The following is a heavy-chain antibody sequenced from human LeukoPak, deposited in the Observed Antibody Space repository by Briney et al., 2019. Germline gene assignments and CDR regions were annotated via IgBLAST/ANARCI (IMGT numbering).Heavy chain of an antibody. D-gene: IGHD3-22*01. CDR1: GGTFSSYA. V-gene: IGHV1-69*05. Sequence: SVTVSCKASGGTFSSYAMSWVRQAPGQGLEWMGRIIPIFGTANYAQKFQGRVTITTDESTSTAYMELSSLRSEDTAVYYCASDGSSGLLDIWGQGTMVTVSS. CDR3: ASDGSSGLLDI. J-gene: IGHJ3*02. CDR2: IIPIFGTA.